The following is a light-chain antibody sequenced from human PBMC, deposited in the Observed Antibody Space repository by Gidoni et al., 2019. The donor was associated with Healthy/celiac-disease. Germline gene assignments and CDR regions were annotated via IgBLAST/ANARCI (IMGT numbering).Light chain of an antibody. V-gene: IGKV1-39*01. CDR2: AAS. CDR3: QQSYSTRT. J-gene: IGKJ1*01. Sequence: DIQLTQSPSSLSASVGDRVTITCRASQSISSYLNWYQQKPGKAPKLLIYAASSLQSGVPSRFSGSGSGTDFTLTISSLQPEDFATYYGQQSYSTRTFGQXTKVEIK. CDR1: QSISSY.